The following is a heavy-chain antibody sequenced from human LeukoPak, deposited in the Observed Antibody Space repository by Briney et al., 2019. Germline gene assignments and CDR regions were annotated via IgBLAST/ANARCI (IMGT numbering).Heavy chain of an antibody. CDR1: GGSFSGYY. CDR3: ARGSVTGYYTFDY. D-gene: IGHD3-9*01. CDR2: INHSGST. V-gene: IGHV4-34*01. Sequence: SETLSLTCADYGGSFSGYYWSWIRQPPGKGLEWIGEINHSGSTNYNPSLKSRVTISVDTSKNQFSLKLSSVTAADTAVYYCARGSVTGYYTFDYWGQGTLVTVSS. J-gene: IGHJ4*02.